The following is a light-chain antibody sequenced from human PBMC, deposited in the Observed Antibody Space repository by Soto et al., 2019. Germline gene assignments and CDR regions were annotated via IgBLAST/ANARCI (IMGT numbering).Light chain of an antibody. CDR3: QQYYSYPLT. CDR2: AAS. J-gene: IGKJ4*01. CDR1: QGISSY. Sequence: AIRMTQSPSSFSASTGDRVTITCRASQGISSYLAWYQQKPVKAPKLLIYAASTLQSGVPSRFSGSGSGTDFTLTISCLQSEDFATYYCQQYYSYPLTFGGGTKVDI. V-gene: IGKV1-8*01.